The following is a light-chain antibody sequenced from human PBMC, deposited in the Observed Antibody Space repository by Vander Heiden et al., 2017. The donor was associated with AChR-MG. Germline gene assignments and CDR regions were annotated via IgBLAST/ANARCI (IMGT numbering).Light chain of an antibody. CDR2: DAS. V-gene: IGKV3-11*01. J-gene: IGKJ1*01. Sequence: EIVLTQSPATLSVSPGERAALSCRASQSVAGFLAWYQRKPGQAPRLLIYDASTRAAGIPARFSGSGSGTDFTLTIISLEPEDYVVYYCQHRNNWPPRTFGQGTKLEIK. CDR3: QHRNNWPPRT. CDR1: QSVAGF.